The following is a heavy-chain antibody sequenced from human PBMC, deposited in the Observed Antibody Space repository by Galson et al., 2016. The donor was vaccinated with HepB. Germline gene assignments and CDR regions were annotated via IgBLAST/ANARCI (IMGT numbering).Heavy chain of an antibody. CDR3: AKDLNLDYVWGSSSSEYFQS. J-gene: IGHJ1*01. D-gene: IGHD3-16*01. V-gene: IGHV3-23*01. CDR1: GFSFSIYA. CDR2: ISGSDGTT. Sequence: SLRLSCAASGFSFSIYAMSWVRQPPGKGLEWVSGISGSDGTTNYADSVKGRFTISRDNSKNTLYLQMKSLRAEDTAVYYCAKDLNLDYVWGSSSSEYFQSWGQGTLVTVSS.